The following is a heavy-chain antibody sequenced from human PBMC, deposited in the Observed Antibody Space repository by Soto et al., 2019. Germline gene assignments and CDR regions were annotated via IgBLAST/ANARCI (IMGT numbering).Heavy chain of an antibody. CDR2: IYYSGYT. V-gene: IGHV4-59*01. D-gene: IGHD3-22*01. CDR1: GGSISSYY. Sequence: ETLSLTCTVSGGSISSYYWIWIRQPPGRGLEWIAYIYYSGYTSYNPSLKSRVTISIDTSKNQFSLKLSFVTAADTAVYYCARAYYYDSSGYPYYFDYWGQGTLVTVSS. CDR3: ARAYYYDSSGYPYYFDY. J-gene: IGHJ4*02.